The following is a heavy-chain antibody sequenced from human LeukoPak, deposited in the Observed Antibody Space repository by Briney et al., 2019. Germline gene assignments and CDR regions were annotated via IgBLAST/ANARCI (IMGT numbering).Heavy chain of an antibody. CDR3: ARCAGVGATLTYYYYYGMDV. V-gene: IGHV3-7*01. D-gene: IGHD1-26*01. CDR2: IKQDGSEK. CDR1: GFTFSSYW. J-gene: IGHJ6*02. Sequence: GGSLRLSCAASGFTFSSYWMSWVRQAPGKGLEWVANIKQDGSEKYYVDSVKGRFTISRDNAKNSLYLQMNSLRAEDTAVYYCARCAGVGATLTYYYYYGMDVWGQGNTVTVSS.